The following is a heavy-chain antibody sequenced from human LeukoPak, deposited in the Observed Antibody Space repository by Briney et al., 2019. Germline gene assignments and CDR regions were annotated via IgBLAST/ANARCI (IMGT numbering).Heavy chain of an antibody. CDR3: AREGLAAAGTHYYYYMDV. CDR1: GYSISSGYY. CDR2: IYRRGST. J-gene: IGHJ6*03. Sequence: SETLSLTCTVSGYSISSGYYWGWIRQSPGKGLEWIGNIYRRGSTHYNPSLKSRVTISMDTSKNQFSLKLSSVTAADTAVYYCAREGLAAAGTHYYYYMDVWGKGTTVTISS. D-gene: IGHD6-13*01. V-gene: IGHV4-38-2*02.